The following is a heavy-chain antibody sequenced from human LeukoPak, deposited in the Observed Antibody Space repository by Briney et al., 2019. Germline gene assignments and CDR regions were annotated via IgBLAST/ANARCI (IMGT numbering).Heavy chain of an antibody. V-gene: IGHV4-59*08. CDR3: ARQPAPLYGMDV. J-gene: IGHJ6*02. CDR2: IYYSGST. Sequence: SETLSLTCTVSGGSISSYYWSWIRQPPGKGLEWIGYIYYSGSTNYNPSLKSRVTISVDTSKNQFSLKLSSVTAADTAVYYCARQPAPLYGMDVWGQGTTVTVSS. CDR1: GGSISSYY.